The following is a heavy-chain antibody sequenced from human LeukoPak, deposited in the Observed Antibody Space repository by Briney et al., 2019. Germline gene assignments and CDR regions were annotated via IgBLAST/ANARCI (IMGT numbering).Heavy chain of an antibody. V-gene: IGHV4-59*12. CDR1: GGSISPYY. CDR3: ARASSYSSSSEVIDY. CDR2: IYYSGST. D-gene: IGHD6-6*01. J-gene: IGHJ4*02. Sequence: SETLSLTCTVSGGSISPYYWSWIRQPPGKGLEWIGYIYYSGSTYYNPSLKSRVTISVDTSKNQFSLKLSSVTAADTAVYYCARASSYSSSSEVIDYWGQGTLVTVSS.